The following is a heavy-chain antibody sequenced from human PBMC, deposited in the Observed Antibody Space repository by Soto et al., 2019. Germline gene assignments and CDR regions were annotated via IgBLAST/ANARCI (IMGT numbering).Heavy chain of an antibody. V-gene: IGHV1-69*06. J-gene: IGHJ4*02. CDR3: NRGSECDFRSGYL. CDR2: IVPMFGTS. CDR1: GGTSTRYA. D-gene: IGHD3-3*01. Sequence: QERLVQSGAEVRKPGSSVKVSCKVTGGTSTRYAINWVRQAPGQGLEWMGGIVPMFGTSKYAQKFQGRVTITADTSTNIADMELRSLRSEDTAVYYGNRGSECDFRSGYLWGQGTLVSVSS.